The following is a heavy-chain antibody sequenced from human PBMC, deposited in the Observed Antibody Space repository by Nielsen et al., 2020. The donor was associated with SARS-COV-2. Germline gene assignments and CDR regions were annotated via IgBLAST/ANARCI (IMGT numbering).Heavy chain of an antibody. CDR2: ISGSGSST. V-gene: IGHV3-23*01. CDR1: GFTFFSYA. CDR3: AKDAYDYVWESYRYGAFDI. Sequence: GESRKISCAASGFTFFSYAMSWVRQAPGKGLEWVSAISGSGSSTYYADSVKGRFTISRDNSKNTMYLQMNSLRAEDTAVYYCAKDAYDYVWESYRYGAFDIWGQGTMVTVSS. D-gene: IGHD3-16*02. J-gene: IGHJ3*02.